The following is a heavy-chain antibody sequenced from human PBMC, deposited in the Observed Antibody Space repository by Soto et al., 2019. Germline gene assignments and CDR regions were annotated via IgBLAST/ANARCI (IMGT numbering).Heavy chain of an antibody. V-gene: IGHV3-23*01. CDR2: ISGSGGST. D-gene: IGHD4-17*01. CDR1: GFTFSSYA. CDR3: AKPAADYGDSLGGAFDI. J-gene: IGHJ3*02. Sequence: GGSLRLSCAASGFTFSSYAMSWVRQAPGKGLEWVSAISGSGGSTYYADSVKGRFTISRDNSKNTLYLQMNSLRAEDTAVYYCAKPAADYGDSLGGAFDIWGQGTMVTVSS.